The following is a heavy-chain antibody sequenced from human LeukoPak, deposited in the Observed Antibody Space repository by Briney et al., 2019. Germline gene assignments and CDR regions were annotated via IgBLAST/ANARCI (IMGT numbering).Heavy chain of an antibody. CDR3: ARVGFCSSATCYDFGWYFDV. CDR2: INHSGST. Sequence: SETLSLTCAVYGGSFSGYYWSWIRQPPGKGLEWIGEINHSGSTNYNPSLESRVTISVDTSKNQLSLSLKSATAADTAVYFCARVGFCSSATCYDFGWYFDVWGRGTLVTVSS. D-gene: IGHD2-2*03. V-gene: IGHV4-34*01. CDR1: GGSFSGYY. J-gene: IGHJ2*01.